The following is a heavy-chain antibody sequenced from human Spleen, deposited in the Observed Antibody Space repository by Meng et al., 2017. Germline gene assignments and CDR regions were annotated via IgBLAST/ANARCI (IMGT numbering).Heavy chain of an antibody. CDR3: ARSYGSGTYWYFDL. D-gene: IGHD3-10*01. CDR2: IYHTGST. Sequence: GPGRVSPWGPRSLLCTVSGGSVSSGNYHWSWVRQPPGKGLEWIGFIYHTGSTDCNPSLKRRVTISVDTSNNHFSLKLTSVTAADTAVYYCARSYGSGTYWYFDLWGRGTLVTVSS. V-gene: IGHV4-61*03. CDR1: GGSVSSGNYH. J-gene: IGHJ2*01.